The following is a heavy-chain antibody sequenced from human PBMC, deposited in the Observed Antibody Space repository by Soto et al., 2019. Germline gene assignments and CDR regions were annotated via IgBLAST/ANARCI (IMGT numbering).Heavy chain of an antibody. D-gene: IGHD3-22*01. CDR3: ARSTVVVITTGLGALPYYYGMDV. CDR1: GGSFSGYY. Sequence: SETLSLTCAVYGGSFSGYYWSWIRQPPGKGLEWIGEINHSGSTNYNPSLKSRVTISVDMSKNQFSLKLSSVTAADTAVYYCARSTVVVITTGLGALPYYYGMDVWGQGTTVTVSS. CDR2: INHSGST. J-gene: IGHJ6*02. V-gene: IGHV4-34*01.